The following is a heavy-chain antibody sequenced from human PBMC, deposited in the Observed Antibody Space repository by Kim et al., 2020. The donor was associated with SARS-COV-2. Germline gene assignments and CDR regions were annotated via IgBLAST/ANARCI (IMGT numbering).Heavy chain of an antibody. Sequence: GGSLRLSCAASGFTFSSYSMNWVRQAPGKGLEWVSSISSSSSYIYYADSVKGRFTISRDNAKNSLYLQMNSLRAEDTAVYYCARAGAVAGTKGYYFDYWGQGTLVTVSS. V-gene: IGHV3-21*01. CDR2: ISSSSSYI. J-gene: IGHJ4*02. D-gene: IGHD6-19*01. CDR1: GFTFSSYS. CDR3: ARAGAVAGTKGYYFDY.